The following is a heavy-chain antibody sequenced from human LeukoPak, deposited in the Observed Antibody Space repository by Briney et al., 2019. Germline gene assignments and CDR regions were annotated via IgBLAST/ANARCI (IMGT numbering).Heavy chain of an antibody. J-gene: IGHJ4*02. D-gene: IGHD2-2*02. Sequence: PVASVKVSCKASGGTFSSYAISWVRQAPGQGLEWMGGIIPIFDTANYAQKFQGRVTITTDESTSTAYMELSSLRSEDTAVYYCARSGGAYCSSTSCYTLDFDYWGQGTLVTVSS. CDR2: IIPIFDTA. CDR1: GGTFSSYA. V-gene: IGHV1-69*05. CDR3: ARSGGAYCSSTSCYTLDFDY.